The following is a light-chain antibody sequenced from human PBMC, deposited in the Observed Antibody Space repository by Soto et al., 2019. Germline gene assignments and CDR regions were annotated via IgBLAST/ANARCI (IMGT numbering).Light chain of an antibody. CDR1: QSVSSSY. Sequence: EIVMTQSPATLSLSPGERATLSCRASQSVSSSYLSWYQQKPGQAPRLLIYGASTRATGIPARFSGSGSETEFTLTINSLQPDDSATYYCQQYHTYWWTFGQGTKVDIK. CDR3: QQYHTYWWT. CDR2: GAS. V-gene: IGKV3D-7*01. J-gene: IGKJ1*01.